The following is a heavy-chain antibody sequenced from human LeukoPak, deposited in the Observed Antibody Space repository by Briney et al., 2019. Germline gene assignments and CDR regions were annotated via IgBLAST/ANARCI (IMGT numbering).Heavy chain of an antibody. Sequence: GGSLRLSCVASGFTFSTYNMHWVRQAPGKGLEWVSSISSSGDYINNADSVKGRFTISRDNAKSSLYLQMNSLRAEDTAVYYCARDFIPYYDSSGYYRLGYWGQGTLVTVSS. CDR3: ARDFIPYYDSSGYYRLGY. D-gene: IGHD3-22*01. CDR2: ISSSGDYI. J-gene: IGHJ4*02. V-gene: IGHV3-21*01. CDR1: GFTFSTYN.